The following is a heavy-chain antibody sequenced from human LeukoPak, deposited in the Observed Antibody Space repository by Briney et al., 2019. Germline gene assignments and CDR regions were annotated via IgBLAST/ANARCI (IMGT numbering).Heavy chain of an antibody. Sequence: SVKVSYKASGGTFSSNAISWERQDPGHGLEWVGRIMPILGIANYAQNFQGRVTITADKSTSTAYMELSGLRSEDTAVYYCARTVCSGGSCYFSPQHMFDYWGQGTLVTVSS. CDR3: ARTVCSGGSCYFSPQHMFDY. CDR2: IMPILGIA. J-gene: IGHJ4*02. CDR1: GGTFSSNA. V-gene: IGHV1-69*04. D-gene: IGHD2-15*01.